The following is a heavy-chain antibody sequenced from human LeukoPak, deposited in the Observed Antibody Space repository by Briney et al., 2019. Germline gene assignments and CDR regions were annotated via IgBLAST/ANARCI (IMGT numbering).Heavy chain of an antibody. J-gene: IGHJ4*02. CDR2: ISWNDDK. V-gene: IGHV2-5*01. CDR3: AHKDGYNHFDY. Sequence: SGPTLVNPTPTLTLTCTFSGFSLSTSGVGVGWIRQPPGKALEWLALISWNDDKRYSPSLRSRLTITRDTSKNQVVLTMTNVDPVDTATYFCAHKDGYNHFDYWGQGTLVTVSS. CDR1: GFSLSTSGVG. D-gene: IGHD5-24*01.